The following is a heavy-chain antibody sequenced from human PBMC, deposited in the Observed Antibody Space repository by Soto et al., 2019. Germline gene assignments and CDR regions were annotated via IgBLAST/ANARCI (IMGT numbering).Heavy chain of an antibody. CDR3: ARSFRGWT. CDR2: VHYTGST. CDR1: RDSVSSAINY. V-gene: IGHV4-61*01. Sequence: QVQLQESGPGLVKPSETLSLTCTVSRDSVSSAINYWSWIRQPPGKGLEWIGYVHYTGSTVYNPSLKSRVTISLDTPKNQFSLKLSSVTAADTAVYYCARSFRGWTWCQGILVTVSS. J-gene: IGHJ5*02. D-gene: IGHD2-15*01.